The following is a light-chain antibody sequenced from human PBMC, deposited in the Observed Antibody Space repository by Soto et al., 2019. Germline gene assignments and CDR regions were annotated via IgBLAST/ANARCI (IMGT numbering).Light chain of an antibody. V-gene: IGKV1-5*01. J-gene: IGKJ3*01. CDR3: QQLFMYPPT. Sequence: DIQMTQSPSTLSASVGDRVTITCRASQSISSWLAWYQQKPGKAPNLLIYDASTLESGVPSRFSGSGSGTEFTLTISSLQPDDFATYYCQQLFMYPPTFGPGTKVDIK. CDR1: QSISSW. CDR2: DAS.